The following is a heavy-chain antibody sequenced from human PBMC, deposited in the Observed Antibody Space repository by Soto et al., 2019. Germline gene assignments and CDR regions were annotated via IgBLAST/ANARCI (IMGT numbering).Heavy chain of an antibody. J-gene: IGHJ5*02. CDR2: MNPNSGNT. V-gene: IGHV1-8*01. D-gene: IGHD2-15*01. CDR3: ARLKQGGAEA. Sequence: QVQLVQSGAEVKKPGASVKVSCKASGYTFTSYDINWVRLATGQGLEWMGWMNPNSGNTAYAQKFQGRVTMTRNTSTIPAYMELRSLRYEDTVVYYAARLKQGGAEAWGQGTLVTVSS. CDR1: GYTFTSYD.